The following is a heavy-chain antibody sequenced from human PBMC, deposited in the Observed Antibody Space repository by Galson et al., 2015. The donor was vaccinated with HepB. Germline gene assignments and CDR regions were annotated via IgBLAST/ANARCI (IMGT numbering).Heavy chain of an antibody. CDR1: GYTLTELS. CDR3: AIRPTPPSTVTTLHGYYYGMDV. V-gene: IGHV1-24*01. J-gene: IGHJ6*02. D-gene: IGHD4-11*01. CDR2: FDPEDGET. Sequence: SVKVSCKVSGYTLTELSMHWVRQAPRKGLEWMGGFDPEDGETIYAQKFQGRVTMTEDTSTDTAYMELSSLRSEDTAVYYCAIRPTPPSTVTTLHGYYYGMDVWGQGTTVTVSS.